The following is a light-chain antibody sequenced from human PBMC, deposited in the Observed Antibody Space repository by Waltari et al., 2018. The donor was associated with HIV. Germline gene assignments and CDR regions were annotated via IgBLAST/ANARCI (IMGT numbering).Light chain of an antibody. V-gene: IGLV2-8*01. J-gene: IGLJ3*02. CDR2: EVN. CDR1: SSDVGGSKY. CDR3: NSYAGSNNWV. Sequence: QSALTQPPSASGSPGQSVTISCTGTSSDVGGSKYVSWYQQHPGKAPKLMIYEVNKRPSGVPDRFSGSKAATTAALTVSGLQADDEADYYCNSYAGSNNWVFGGGTKLTVL.